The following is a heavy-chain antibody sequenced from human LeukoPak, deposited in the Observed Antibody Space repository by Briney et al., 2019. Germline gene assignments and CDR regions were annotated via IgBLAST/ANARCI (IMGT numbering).Heavy chain of an antibody. CDR2: INSNSGDT. Sequence: ASVKVSCKASGYTFTGYYIHWVRQAPGQGLEWMAWINSNSGDTDCAQKFQGRVSMTRDTSISTAYMDLSRLTSDDTAVYYCAILLGATTNFDYWGQGTLVTVSS. D-gene: IGHD1-26*01. CDR1: GYTFTGYY. CDR3: AILLGATTNFDY. J-gene: IGHJ4*02. V-gene: IGHV1-2*02.